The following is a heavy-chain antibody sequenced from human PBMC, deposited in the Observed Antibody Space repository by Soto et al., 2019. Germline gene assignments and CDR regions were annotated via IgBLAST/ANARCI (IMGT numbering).Heavy chain of an antibody. D-gene: IGHD3-22*01. Sequence: SETLSLTCSVSGGSLSGYYWTWTRQPPGKGLEWIGYIYYAGTTTYNPSLKNRVTISLDTPKNQSSLKMDSVTAADTAVYYCTRLGGYYQALDSWGKGILVNVS. CDR3: TRLGGYYQALDS. V-gene: IGHV4-59*08. J-gene: IGHJ4*02. CDR2: IYYAGTT. CDR1: GGSLSGYY.